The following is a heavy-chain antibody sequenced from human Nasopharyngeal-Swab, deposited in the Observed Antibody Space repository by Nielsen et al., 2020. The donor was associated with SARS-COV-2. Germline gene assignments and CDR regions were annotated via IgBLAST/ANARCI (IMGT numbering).Heavy chain of an antibody. J-gene: IGHJ4*02. V-gene: IGHV1-46*01. CDR2: INASIDST. Sequence: AAVKVSCKAAGYLFTSCYVHWVRQDAGRELEWMGVINASIDSTTYAQKFQGRVSMTRDTSTSTVYMEVSSLTSEDTAMYFCARHFYGSGTYYFDYWGQGTLVTVSS. D-gene: IGHD3-10*01. CDR3: ARHFYGSGTYYFDY. CDR1: GYLFTSCY.